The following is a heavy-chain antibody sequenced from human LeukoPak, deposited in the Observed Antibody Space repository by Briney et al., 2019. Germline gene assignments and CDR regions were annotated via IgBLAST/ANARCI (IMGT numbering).Heavy chain of an antibody. D-gene: IGHD6-25*01. CDR2: ISWNSGSI. Sequence: GGSLRLSCAASGFTFDDYAMHWVRQASGKGLEWVSGISWNSGSIGYADSVKGRFTISRDNAKNSLYLQMNSLRAEDTALYYCAKDIIRRKGGSGWDYFDYWGQGTLVTVSS. CDR3: AKDIIRRKGGSGWDYFDY. J-gene: IGHJ4*02. CDR1: GFTFDDYA. V-gene: IGHV3-9*01.